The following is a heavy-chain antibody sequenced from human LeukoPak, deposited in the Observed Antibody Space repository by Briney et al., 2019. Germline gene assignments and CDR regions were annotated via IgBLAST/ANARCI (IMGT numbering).Heavy chain of an antibody. CDR1: GYTFTSYD. V-gene: IGHV1-8*01. CDR3: ARGDDFWSGYYYYYYGMDV. J-gene: IGHJ6*02. CDR2: MNPNSGNT. D-gene: IGHD3-3*01. Sequence: ASVKVSCKASGYTFTSYDINWVRQATGQGLEWMGWMNPNSGNTGYAQKFQGRVTMTRNTSISTAYMELSSLRSEDTAVYYCARGDDFWSGYYYYYYGMDVWGQGTTVTVSS.